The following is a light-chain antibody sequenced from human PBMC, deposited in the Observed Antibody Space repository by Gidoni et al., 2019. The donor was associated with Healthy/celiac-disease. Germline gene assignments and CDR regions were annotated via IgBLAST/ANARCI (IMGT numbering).Light chain of an antibody. CDR1: QSVSSN. V-gene: IGKV3-15*01. Sequence: ELVMTQSPATLSVSPGERDTLSCMASQSVSSNLAWYQQKPGQAPRPLIYGASTRATGIPARFSGSGSGTEFTLTISSLQSEDFAVYYCQQYNNWPPLTFGGGTKVEIK. CDR2: GAS. CDR3: QQYNNWPPLT. J-gene: IGKJ4*01.